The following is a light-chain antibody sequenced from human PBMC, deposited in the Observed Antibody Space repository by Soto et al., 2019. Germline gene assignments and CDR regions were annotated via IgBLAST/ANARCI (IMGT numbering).Light chain of an antibody. CDR1: QGISTY. CDR3: QQYYDYPFS. J-gene: IGKJ3*01. Sequence: AIRMTQSPSSFSASTGDRVTITCRASQGISTYLAWYQQKPGKAPKLLIYAASTLHSGVPSRFSGSVSGTDFTHTISCLQSEDFATYYCQQYYDYPFSFVPGTKVDIK. V-gene: IGKV1-8*01. CDR2: AAS.